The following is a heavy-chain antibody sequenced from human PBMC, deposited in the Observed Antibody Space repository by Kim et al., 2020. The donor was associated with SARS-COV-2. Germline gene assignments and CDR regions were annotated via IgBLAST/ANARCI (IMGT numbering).Heavy chain of an antibody. D-gene: IGHD3-22*01. CDR2: IYSDGNDK. Sequence: GGSLRLSCGASGFIFSGYGMHWVRQVPGKGLEWVAVIYSDGNDKYYADSVKGRFTISRDNSMNTLYLQMSSLRAEDTAVYYCAKDAHYYDVDYWGQGTLVTVSS. CDR3: AKDAHYYDVDY. V-gene: IGHV3-33*06. J-gene: IGHJ4*02. CDR1: GFIFSGYG.